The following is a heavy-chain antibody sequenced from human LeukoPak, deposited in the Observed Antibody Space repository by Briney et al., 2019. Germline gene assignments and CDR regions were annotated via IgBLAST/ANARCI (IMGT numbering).Heavy chain of an antibody. CDR1: GFTFSSYG. CDR3: AREFKRSIAARPGFDP. Sequence: GGSLRLSCAASGFTFSSYGMHWVRQAPGKGLEWVAVIWYDGSNKYYADSVKGRFTISRDNSKNTLYLQMNSLRAEDTAVYYCAREFKRSIAARPGFDPWGQGTLVTVFS. V-gene: IGHV3-33*01. CDR2: IWYDGSNK. D-gene: IGHD6-6*01. J-gene: IGHJ5*02.